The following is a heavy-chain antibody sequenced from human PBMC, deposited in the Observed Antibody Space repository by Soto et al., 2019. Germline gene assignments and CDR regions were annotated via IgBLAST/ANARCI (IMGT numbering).Heavy chain of an antibody. CDR2: IYYSGRT. D-gene: IGHD2-21*02. Sequence: EALYLSCVVSGESISSSSYYWGWIRQPPGKGLEWIGSIYYSGRTYYNPSFKSRVTISIDTSKNQFSLKLSSVTATDTAVYYCDRQRTTVVTQAYFDHWGQGALVTVSS. CDR1: GESISSSSYY. V-gene: IGHV4-39*01. J-gene: IGHJ4*02. CDR3: DRQRTTVVTQAYFDH.